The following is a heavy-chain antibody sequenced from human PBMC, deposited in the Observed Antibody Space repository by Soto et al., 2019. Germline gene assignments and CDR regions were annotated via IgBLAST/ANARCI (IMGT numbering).Heavy chain of an antibody. Sequence: ASVKVSCKASGYTFTSYDINWVRQATGQGLEWMGWMNPNSGNTGYAQKFQGRVTMTRNTSISTAYMELSSLRSEDTAVYYCARRVAARPYYYYGMDVWGQGTTVTVSS. CDR3: ARRVAARPYYYYGMDV. J-gene: IGHJ6*02. V-gene: IGHV1-8*01. CDR2: MNPNSGNT. D-gene: IGHD6-25*01. CDR1: GYTFTSYD.